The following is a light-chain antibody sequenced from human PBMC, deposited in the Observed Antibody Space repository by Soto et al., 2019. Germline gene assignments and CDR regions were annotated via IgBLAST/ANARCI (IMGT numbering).Light chain of an antibody. Sequence: QSALTQPASVSGSPGQSITISCTGTSSDVGGYNNVSWYQQHPGKAPKLMIYDVSNRPSGVSNRFSGSKSGNTASLTISGLQAEDEADYYCSSYKSSNTVVFGGGTKLTVL. CDR2: DVS. CDR1: SSDVGGYNN. J-gene: IGLJ2*01. V-gene: IGLV2-14*01. CDR3: SSYKSSNTVV.